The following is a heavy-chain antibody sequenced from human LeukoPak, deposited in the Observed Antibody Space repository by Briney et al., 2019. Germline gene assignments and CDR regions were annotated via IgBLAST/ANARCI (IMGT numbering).Heavy chain of an antibody. D-gene: IGHD2-21*01. CDR3: ARGDRMVIADTYDY. J-gene: IGHJ4*02. V-gene: IGHV1-69*13. CDR1: GYTFTSYY. Sequence: ASVKVSCKASGYTFTSYYMHWVRQAPGQGLEWMGGIIPIFGTANYAQKFQGRVTITADESTSTAYMELSSLRSEDTAVYYCARGDRMVIADTYDYWGQGTLVTVSS. CDR2: IIPIFGTA.